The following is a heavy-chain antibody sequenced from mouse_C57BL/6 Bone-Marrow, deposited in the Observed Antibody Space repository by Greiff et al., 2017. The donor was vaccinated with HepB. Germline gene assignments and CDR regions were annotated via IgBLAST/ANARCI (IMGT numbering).Heavy chain of an antibody. J-gene: IGHJ3*01. D-gene: IGHD3-2*02. Sequence: VMLVESGAELARPGASVKLSCKASGYTFTSYGISWVKQRTGQGLEWIGEIYPRSGNTYYNEKFKGKATLAADKSSSTAYMELRSLTSEDSAVYFWGKRNSVWGQGTLVTFSA. CDR1: GYTFTSYG. V-gene: IGHV1-81*01. CDR2: IYPRSGNT. CDR3: GKRNSV.